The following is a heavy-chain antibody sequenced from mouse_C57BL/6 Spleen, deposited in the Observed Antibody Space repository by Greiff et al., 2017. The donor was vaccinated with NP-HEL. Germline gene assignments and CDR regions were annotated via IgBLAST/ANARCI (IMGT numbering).Heavy chain of an antibody. CDR2: IYPGDGDT. Sequence: VQLQQSGAELVKPGASVKISCKASGYAFSSYWMNWVKQRPGKGLEWIGQIYPGDGDTNYNGKFKGKATLTADKSSSTAYMQLSSLTSEDSAVYFCARSGIYYYGSSFYAMDYWGQGTSVTVSS. V-gene: IGHV1-80*01. J-gene: IGHJ4*01. CDR1: GYAFSSYW. D-gene: IGHD1-1*01. CDR3: ARSGIYYYGSSFYAMDY.